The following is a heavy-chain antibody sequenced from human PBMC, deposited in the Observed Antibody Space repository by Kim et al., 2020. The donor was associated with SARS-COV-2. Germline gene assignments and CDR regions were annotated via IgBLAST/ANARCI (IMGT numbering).Heavy chain of an antibody. CDR3: ERGRSGVVPSPILGIGPHYDSFFMDV. D-gene: IGHD2-15*01. Sequence: SETLSLTCAVYGGSFSGYSWSWIRQPQGKGLQWMGEINHSGSTNYNASLKSRVTISLDRSKNQFSLKLIFVPAADTAFYYCERGRSGVVPSPILGIGPHYDSFFMDVWGRGTTVTVSS. CDR2: INHSGST. J-gene: IGHJ6*03. CDR1: GGSFSGYS. V-gene: IGHV4-34*01.